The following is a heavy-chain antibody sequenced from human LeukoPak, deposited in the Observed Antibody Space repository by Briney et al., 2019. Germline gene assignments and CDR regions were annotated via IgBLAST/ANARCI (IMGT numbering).Heavy chain of an antibody. J-gene: IGHJ4*02. Sequence: GGSLRLSCAASGFTFSNYAMHWVRQAPGKGLEWVAIISYDGSSKYYADSVKGRFTIPRDNSKNTLYLQMNSPRAEDTAVYYCARVGGVRGFFGYWGQGTLVTVSS. CDR3: ARVGGVRGFFGY. D-gene: IGHD3-16*01. V-gene: IGHV3-30*03. CDR1: GFTFSNYA. CDR2: ISYDGSSK.